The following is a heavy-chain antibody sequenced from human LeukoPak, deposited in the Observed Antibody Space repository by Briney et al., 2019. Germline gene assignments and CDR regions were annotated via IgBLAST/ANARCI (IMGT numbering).Heavy chain of an antibody. V-gene: IGHV3-53*01. CDR3: ARDGSAASSRDLYYYYYGMDV. CDR1: GFTVSSNY. CDR2: IYSGGST. Sequence: PGGSLRLSCAASGFTVSSNYMSWVRQAPGKGLEWVSVIYSGGSTYYAGSVKGRFTISRDNSKNTLYLQMNSLRAEDTAVYYCARDGSAASSRDLYYYYYGMDVWGQGTTVTVSS. D-gene: IGHD2-2*01. J-gene: IGHJ6*02.